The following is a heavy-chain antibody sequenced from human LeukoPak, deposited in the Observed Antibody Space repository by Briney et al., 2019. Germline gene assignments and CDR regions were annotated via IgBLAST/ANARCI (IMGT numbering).Heavy chain of an antibody. D-gene: IGHD5-12*01. Sequence: GGSLRLSCAASGFTFSSYWMSWVRQAPGKGLEWVANIKQDGSEKYYVDSVKGRFTISRDNAKNSLYLQMNSLRAEDTAVYYCARDFGGYDPSGGSGFDYWGQGTLVTVS. CDR3: ARDFGGYDPSGGSGFDY. J-gene: IGHJ4*02. CDR2: IKQDGSEK. V-gene: IGHV3-7*04. CDR1: GFTFSSYW.